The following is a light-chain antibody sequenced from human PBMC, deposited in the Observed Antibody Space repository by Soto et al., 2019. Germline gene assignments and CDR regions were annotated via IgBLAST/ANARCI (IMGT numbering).Light chain of an antibody. CDR3: QQYNSYPWT. CDR1: QSISSW. V-gene: IGKV1-5*01. J-gene: IGKJ1*01. CDR2: DAS. Sequence: DIQMTQSPSTLSASVGDRVTITCRASQSISSWLAWYQQKPGKAPKLMIYDASSLESGVPSRFSGSGSGTEFTLTISSLQPDDFATYDCQQYNSYPWTFGQGTKV.